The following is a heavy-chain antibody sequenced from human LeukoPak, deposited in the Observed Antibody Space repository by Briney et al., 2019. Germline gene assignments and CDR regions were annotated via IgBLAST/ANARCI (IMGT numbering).Heavy chain of an antibody. CDR3: AKLQGAWRLYYESSGSYYFDS. CDR2: ISSGSGTI. D-gene: IGHD3-22*01. J-gene: IGHJ4*02. V-gene: IGHV3-48*01. Sequence: PGGSLRLSCAASGFTFSSFSMNWVRQAPGKGLEWVSYISSGSGTIYYADSVKGRFTISRDNAKNSLFLQMNSLRAEDTALYYCAKLQGAWRLYYESSGSYYFDSWAREPWSPSPQ. CDR1: GFTFSSFS.